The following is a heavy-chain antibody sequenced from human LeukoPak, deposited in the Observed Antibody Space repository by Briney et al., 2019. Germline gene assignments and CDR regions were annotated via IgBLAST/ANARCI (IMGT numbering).Heavy chain of an antibody. CDR2: MSTSGGGT. V-gene: IGHV3-23*01. CDR1: GFTFTSYA. J-gene: IGHJ4*02. Sequence: PGGSLRLSCAASGFTFTSYAMNWVRQAPGKGLEWVSSMSTSGGGTYYAGSVKGRFTISRDNPKNTLYLQMNSLRAEDTAVYYCAKAANQARPSYFDYWGQGTLVTVSS. CDR3: AKAANQARPSYFDY. D-gene: IGHD6-6*01.